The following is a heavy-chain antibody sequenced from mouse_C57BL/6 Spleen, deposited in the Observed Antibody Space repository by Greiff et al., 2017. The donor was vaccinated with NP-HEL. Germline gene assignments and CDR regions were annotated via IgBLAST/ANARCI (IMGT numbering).Heavy chain of an antibody. D-gene: IGHD2-4*01. V-gene: IGHV5-17*01. CDR3: AAFYYDYDGDYAMDY. Sequence: EVKVVESGGGLVKPGGSLKLSCAASGFTFSVYGMHWVRQAPEKGLEWVAYISSGSSTIYYADTVKGRFTISRDNAKNTLFLQMTSLRSEDTAMYYCAAFYYDYDGDYAMDYWGQGTSVTVSS. CDR1: GFTFSVYG. J-gene: IGHJ4*01. CDR2: ISSGSSTI.